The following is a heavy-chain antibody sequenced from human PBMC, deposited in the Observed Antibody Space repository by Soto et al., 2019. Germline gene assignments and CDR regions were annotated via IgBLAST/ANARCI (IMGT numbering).Heavy chain of an antibody. V-gene: IGHV1-69*13. Sequence: SVKVSCNASGGTFSSYAISWVRQAPGQGLEWMGGIIPIFGTANYAQKFQGRVTITADESTSTAYMELSSLRSEDTAVYYCARWLRGYSGYDYDYWGQGTLVTVSS. CDR1: GGTFSSYA. J-gene: IGHJ4*02. CDR3: ARWLRGYSGYDYDY. CDR2: IIPIFGTA. D-gene: IGHD5-12*01.